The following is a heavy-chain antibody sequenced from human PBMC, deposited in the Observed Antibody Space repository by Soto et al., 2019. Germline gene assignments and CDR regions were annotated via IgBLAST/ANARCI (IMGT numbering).Heavy chain of an antibody. V-gene: IGHV4-30-2*01. D-gene: IGHD5-12*01. Sequence: QLQLHQSGSGLVKASQTLSLTCTLSGASITYGGYSWSWIRQPPGKDLEWLGYISHLESTFYNPSFQSRRTLSIDRSKNQLSLKLASMTAADTAVYYCARGGGYDPFDYWGQGTLVTVAS. CDR2: ISHLEST. CDR3: ARGGGYDPFDY. CDR1: GASITYGGYS. J-gene: IGHJ4*02.